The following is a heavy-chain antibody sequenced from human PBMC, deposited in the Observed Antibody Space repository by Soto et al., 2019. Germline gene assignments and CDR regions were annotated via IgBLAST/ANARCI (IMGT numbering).Heavy chain of an antibody. CDR1: GFTFDDYA. V-gene: IGHV3-9*01. CDR2: ISWNSGSI. D-gene: IGHD6-13*01. J-gene: IGHJ6*03. CDR3: AKAGIAAAGSYYYYYYMDV. Sequence: EVQLVESGGGLVQPGRSLRLSCAASGFTFDDYAMHWVRQAPGKGLEWVSGISWNSGSIGYADSVKGRFTISRDNAKNSLYLQMNSLRAEDTALYYCAKAGIAAAGSYYYYYYMDVWGKVTTVTVSS.